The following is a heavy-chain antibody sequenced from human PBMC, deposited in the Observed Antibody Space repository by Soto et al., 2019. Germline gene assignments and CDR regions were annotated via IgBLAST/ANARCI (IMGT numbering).Heavy chain of an antibody. D-gene: IGHD3-3*01. V-gene: IGHV4-31*03. Sequence: SETLSLTCTVSGGSISSGGYYWSWIRQHPGKGLEWIGYIYYSGSTYYNPSLKSRVTISVDTSKNQFSLKLSSVTAADTAVYYCARAGTYYDFWSGYAYNWFDPWGQGTLVTVSS. J-gene: IGHJ5*02. CDR1: GGSISSGGYY. CDR3: ARAGTYYDFWSGYAYNWFDP. CDR2: IYYSGST.